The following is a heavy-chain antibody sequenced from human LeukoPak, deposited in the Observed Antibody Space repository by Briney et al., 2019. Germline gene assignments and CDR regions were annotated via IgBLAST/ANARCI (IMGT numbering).Heavy chain of an antibody. CDR1: GFSFSTHA. V-gene: IGHV3-23*01. CDR2: ISGNGGSK. J-gene: IGHJ4*02. Sequence: GGSLRLSSAASGFSFSTHAMSWVRQAPGKGLEWVSDISGNGGSKYYADSVKGRFTVSRDNSKNTLYLHMNSLRAEDTALYYCAKATGYYDSSAYDYWGQGTLVTVSS. CDR3: AKATGYYDSSAYDY. D-gene: IGHD3-22*01.